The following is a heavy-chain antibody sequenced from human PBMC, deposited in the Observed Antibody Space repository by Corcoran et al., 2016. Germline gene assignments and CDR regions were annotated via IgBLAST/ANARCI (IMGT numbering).Heavy chain of an antibody. CDR1: GFTFDDYG. V-gene: IGHV3-20*01. D-gene: IGHD4-17*01. CDR3: ARVAHHDYGDYRGAFDI. CDR2: INWNGGST. Sequence: EVQLVESGGGVVRPGGSLRLSCAASGFTFDDYGMSWVRQAPGKGLEWVSGINWNGGSTGYADSVKGRFTISRDNAKNSLYLQMNSLRAEDTALYHCARVAHHDYGDYRGAFDIWGQGTMVTVSS. J-gene: IGHJ3*02.